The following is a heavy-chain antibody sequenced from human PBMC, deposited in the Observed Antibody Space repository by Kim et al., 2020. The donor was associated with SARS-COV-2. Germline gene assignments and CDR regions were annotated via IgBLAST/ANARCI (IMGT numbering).Heavy chain of an antibody. D-gene: IGHD2-21*01. CDR2: ISRNSGTI. J-gene: IGHJ2*01. V-gene: IGHV3-9*01. CDR1: GFRFGTYG. Sequence: GGSLRLSCVGSGFRFGTYGIHWVRQVPGKGLEWVAGISRNSGTILYADSVKGRFTISRDNAQKSLYLQMNSLRSEDTALYHCAKELRDGDWYFDLWGRGT. CDR3: AKELRDGDWYFDL.